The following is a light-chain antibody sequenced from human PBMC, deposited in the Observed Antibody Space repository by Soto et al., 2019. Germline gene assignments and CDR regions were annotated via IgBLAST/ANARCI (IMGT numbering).Light chain of an antibody. CDR1: SSDVGGYNY. CDR2: EVS. CDR3: SSYTSSSFYV. J-gene: IGLJ1*01. V-gene: IGLV2-14*01. Sequence: QSVLTQPASVSGSPGQSITISCTGTSSDVGGYNYVSWYQQHPGKAPKLMIYEVSNRPSGVSNRFSGPKSGNTASLTISGLQAEDEADYYCSSYTSSSFYVFGPGTKV.